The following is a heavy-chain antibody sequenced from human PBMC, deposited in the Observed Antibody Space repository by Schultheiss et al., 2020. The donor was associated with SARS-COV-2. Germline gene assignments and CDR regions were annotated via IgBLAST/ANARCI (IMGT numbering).Heavy chain of an antibody. V-gene: IGHV4-59*01. J-gene: IGHJ6*02. D-gene: IGHD3-3*01. CDR2: IYYSGST. CDR3: ARVVSPWYDFWSGYAASVGVREPTNYYYYNGMDV. Sequence: SQTLSLTCTVSGGSISSYYWSWIRQPPGKGLEWIGYIYYSGSTKYNPSLKNRVTMSLDRSKSQFSLKLSSVTAADTAVYYCARVVSPWYDFWSGYAASVGVREPTNYYYYNGMDVWGQGTTVTGSS. CDR1: GGSISSYY.